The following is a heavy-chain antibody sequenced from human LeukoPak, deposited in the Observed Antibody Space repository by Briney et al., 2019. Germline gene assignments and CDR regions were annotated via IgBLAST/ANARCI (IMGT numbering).Heavy chain of an antibody. CDR3: ARLGAYYYYYYMDV. V-gene: IGHV1-8*01. CDR1: GYTFTSYD. J-gene: IGHJ6*03. CDR2: MNPNSGNT. Sequence: ASVKVSCKASGYTFTSYDINWVRQATGQGLEWMGWMNPNSGNTGYAQKFQGRVTMTRNTSISTAYMELSSLRSEDTAVYYCARLGAYYYYYYMDVWGKGTTVTISS.